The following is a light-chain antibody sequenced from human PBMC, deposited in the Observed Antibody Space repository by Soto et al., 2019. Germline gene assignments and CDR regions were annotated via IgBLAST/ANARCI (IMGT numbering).Light chain of an antibody. J-gene: IGLJ3*02. Sequence: QSVLTQPASVSGSPGQSITISCSGTTNDIGGYNYVSWYQHHPGKVPKVIIYEVRNRPSGVSNRFSGSKFGNTASLTISGLQAEDEADYYCCSYTISATLVFGGGTKVTVL. V-gene: IGLV2-14*01. CDR1: TNDIGGYNY. CDR3: CSYTISATLV. CDR2: EVR.